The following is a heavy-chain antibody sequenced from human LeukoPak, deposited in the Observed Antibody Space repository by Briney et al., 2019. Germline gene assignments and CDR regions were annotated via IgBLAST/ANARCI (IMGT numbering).Heavy chain of an antibody. J-gene: IGHJ5*02. CDR1: GFTFSSYW. V-gene: IGHV3-7*01. CDR3: ARRSPLNCSGGSCYAGHWFDP. CDR2: TKQDGSEK. Sequence: GGSLRLSCAASGFTFSSYWMSWVRQAPGKGLEWVANTKQDGSEKYYVDSVKGRFTISRDNAKNSLYLQMNSLRAEDTAVYYCARRSPLNCSGGSCYAGHWFDPWGQGTLVTVSS. D-gene: IGHD2-15*01.